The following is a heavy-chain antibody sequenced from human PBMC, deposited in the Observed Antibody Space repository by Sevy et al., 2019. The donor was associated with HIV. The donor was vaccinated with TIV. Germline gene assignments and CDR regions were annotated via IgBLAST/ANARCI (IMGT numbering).Heavy chain of an antibody. J-gene: IGHJ4*02. CDR2: INSDGSST. CDR3: AREYSGTYYYFDY. CDR1: GFTFSSYW. Sequence: GGSLRLSCAASGFTFSSYWMHWVRQAPGKGLVWVSRINSDGSSTMYADSVKGRFTISRDNAKNTLYLQMNSLRAEDTAVYYCAREYSGTYYYFDYWGQGTLVTVSS. V-gene: IGHV3-74*03. D-gene: IGHD1-26*01.